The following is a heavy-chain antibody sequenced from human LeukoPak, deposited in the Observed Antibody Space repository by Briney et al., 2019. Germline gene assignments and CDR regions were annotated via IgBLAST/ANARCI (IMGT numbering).Heavy chain of an antibody. J-gene: IGHJ3*01. CDR2: INPDGSTI. CDR1: GFSFGNYF. V-gene: IGHV3-74*01. CDR3: TRGLSGTHNAFDL. Sequence: PGGSLRLSCAASGFSFGNYFMHWVRQAPGKGLIWVSRINPDGSTIYYADSVKGRFTISRDNVGSSLYLEMNSLSVEDTALYYCTRGLSGTHNAFDLWGRGTLVTVSS. D-gene: IGHD1-26*01.